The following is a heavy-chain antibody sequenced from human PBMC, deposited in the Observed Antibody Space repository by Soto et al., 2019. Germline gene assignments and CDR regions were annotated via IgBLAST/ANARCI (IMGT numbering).Heavy chain of an antibody. CDR2: ISYDGSNK. D-gene: IGHD1-1*01. CDR3: ARDTDDPDSHGAYYFDY. V-gene: IGHV3-30-3*01. Sequence: QVQLVESGGGVVQPGRSLRLSCAASGFTFSSYAMHWVRQAPGKGLEWVAVISYDGSNKYYADSVKGRFTISRDNSKNTLYLQMNSLRAEDTAVYYCARDTDDPDSHGAYYFDYWGQGTLVTVSS. J-gene: IGHJ4*02. CDR1: GFTFSSYA.